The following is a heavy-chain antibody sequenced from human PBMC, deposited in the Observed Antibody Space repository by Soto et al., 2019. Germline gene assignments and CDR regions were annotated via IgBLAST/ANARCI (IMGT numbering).Heavy chain of an antibody. CDR1: AYTARSNY. V-gene: IGHV3-53*01. Sequence: PGGSLAPSFEVFAYTARSNYMRWGRQAPGKGLEWVSAISSDGGTYYTDSVKGRFTISRDNFKNTLYPQMNSLTAEDTAVYYCARDVIAVAGSADYWGQGTLVTVPQ. CDR2: ISSDGGT. J-gene: IGHJ4*02. CDR3: ARDVIAVAGSADY. D-gene: IGHD6-19*01.